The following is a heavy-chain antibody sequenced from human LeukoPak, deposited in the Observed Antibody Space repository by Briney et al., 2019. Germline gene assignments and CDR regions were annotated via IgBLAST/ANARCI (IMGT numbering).Heavy chain of an antibody. D-gene: IGHD2-2*02. Sequence: GGSLRLSCAASGFTFSSYGMHWVRQAPGKGLEWVAVISYDGSNKYYADSVKGRFTISRDNSKNTLYLQMNSLRAEDTAVYYCAREWGLEDIVVVPAAIGRPFDYWGQGTLVTVSS. CDR3: AREWGLEDIVVVPAAIGRPFDY. CDR2: ISYDGSNK. V-gene: IGHV3-30*03. CDR1: GFTFSSYG. J-gene: IGHJ4*02.